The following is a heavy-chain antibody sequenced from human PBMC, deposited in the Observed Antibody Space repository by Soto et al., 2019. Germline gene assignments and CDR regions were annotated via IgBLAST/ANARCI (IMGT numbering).Heavy chain of an antibody. J-gene: IGHJ6*03. CDR1: GFTFSSYS. CDR3: ARDRTTVTTDYYMDV. D-gene: IGHD4-17*01. V-gene: IGHV3-21*01. Sequence: PGGSLRLSCAASGFTFSSYSMNWVRQAPGKGLEWVSSISSSSSYIYYADSVKGRFTISRDNAKNSLYLQMNSLRAEDTAVYYCARDRTTVTTDYYMDVWGKGITVTVSS. CDR2: ISSSSSYI.